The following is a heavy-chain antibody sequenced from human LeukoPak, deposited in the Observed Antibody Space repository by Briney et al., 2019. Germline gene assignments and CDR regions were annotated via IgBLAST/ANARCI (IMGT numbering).Heavy chain of an antibody. V-gene: IGHV1-69*05. Sequence: SVKVSCKASGGTFSSYAISWVRQAPGQGLEWMGGIIPIFGTANYAQKFQGRVTITTDESTSTAYMELSSLSSEDTAVYYCASGGYGDYYFDYWGQGTLVTVSS. D-gene: IGHD4-17*01. J-gene: IGHJ4*02. CDR3: ASGGYGDYYFDY. CDR1: GGTFSSYA. CDR2: IIPIFGTA.